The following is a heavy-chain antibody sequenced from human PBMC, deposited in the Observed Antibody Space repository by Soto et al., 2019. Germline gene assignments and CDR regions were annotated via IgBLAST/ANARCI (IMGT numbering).Heavy chain of an antibody. Sequence: EVELSESGGGLVQPGGSLRLSCAASVFTFSTSVMSWVRQAPGKGLQGVSSISGSGDRTYYADSVKGRFTVSRDNSKNTLYLDMNTVTADDTALYYCTWSLVARDAFDEWGQGTMVIVSS. CDR3: TWSLVARDAFDE. CDR1: VFTFSTSV. CDR2: ISGSGDRT. J-gene: IGHJ3*01. V-gene: IGHV3-23*01. D-gene: IGHD5-12*01.